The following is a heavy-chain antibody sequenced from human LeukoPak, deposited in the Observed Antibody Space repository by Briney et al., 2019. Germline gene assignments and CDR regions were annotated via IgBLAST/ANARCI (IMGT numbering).Heavy chain of an antibody. CDR1: GFXFSNAW. J-gene: IGHJ4*02. V-gene: IGHV3-15*01. D-gene: IGHD6-19*01. CDR3: TTGGWYGGDF. Sequence: GGSLRLSCAASGFXFSNAWISWVRQTPGKGLEWVGRLKSKIDGGTIDYAAPVRGRFTISRDDSKNTLYLQINSLETEDSGVYYCTTGGWYGGDFWGLGTLVTVSS. CDR2: LKSKIDGGTI.